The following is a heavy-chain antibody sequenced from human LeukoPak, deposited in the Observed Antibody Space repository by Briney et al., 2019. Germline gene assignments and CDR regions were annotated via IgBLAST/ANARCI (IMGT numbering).Heavy chain of an antibody. CDR3: ARSNYYDSSGYYPDDAFDI. CDR1: GGTFSSYA. V-gene: IGHV1-46*01. D-gene: IGHD3-22*01. Sequence: ASVKVSCKASGGTFSSYAISWVRQAPGQGLEWMGIINPSGGSTSYAQKFQGRVTMTRDTSTSTVYMELSSLRSEDTAVYYCARSNYYDSSGYYPDDAFDIWGQGTMVTVSS. J-gene: IGHJ3*02. CDR2: INPSGGST.